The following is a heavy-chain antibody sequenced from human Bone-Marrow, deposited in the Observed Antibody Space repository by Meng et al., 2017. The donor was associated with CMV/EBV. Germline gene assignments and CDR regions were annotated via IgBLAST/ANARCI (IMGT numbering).Heavy chain of an antibody. Sequence: ASVKVSCKASGYTFTSYGISWVRQAPGQGLEWMGWISAYNGNTNYAQKLQGRVTMTRDTSTSTVYMELSSLRSEDTAVYYCARSDSGSYEGWFDPWGQGTLVTVSS. CDR3: ARSDSGSYEGWFDP. CDR1: GYTFTSYG. V-gene: IGHV1-18*01. D-gene: IGHD1-26*01. CDR2: ISAYNGNT. J-gene: IGHJ5*02.